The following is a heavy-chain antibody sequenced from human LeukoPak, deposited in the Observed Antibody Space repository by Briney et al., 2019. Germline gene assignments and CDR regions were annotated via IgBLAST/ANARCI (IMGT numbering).Heavy chain of an antibody. CDR1: GDSFSSYY. CDR2: IYTSGST. J-gene: IGHJ4*02. D-gene: IGHD5-12*01. V-gene: IGHV4-59*10. Sequence: PSETLSLTCAVYGDSFSSYYWSWIRQPAGKGLEWIGRIYTSGSTNYNPSLKSRVTMSVDTSKNQFSLKLSSVTAADTAVYYCARLSGYDWESFYDYWGQGTLVTVSS. CDR3: ARLSGYDWESFYDY.